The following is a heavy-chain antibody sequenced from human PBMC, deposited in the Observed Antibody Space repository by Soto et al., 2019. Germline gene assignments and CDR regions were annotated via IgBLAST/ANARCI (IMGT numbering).Heavy chain of an antibody. CDR2: IYYSGST. CDR3: ARTYYYGSGSYRYFDY. V-gene: IGHV4-30-4*01. D-gene: IGHD3-10*01. Sequence: QVQLQESGPGLVKPSQTLSLTCTVSGDSISSGDYYWSWIRQPPGKGLEWIGYIYYSGSTYYNPSLKRRVTISLDTSRNQFSLNLSSVTAADTAVYYCARTYYYGSGSYRYFDYWGQGTLVTVSS. J-gene: IGHJ4*02. CDR1: GDSISSGDYY.